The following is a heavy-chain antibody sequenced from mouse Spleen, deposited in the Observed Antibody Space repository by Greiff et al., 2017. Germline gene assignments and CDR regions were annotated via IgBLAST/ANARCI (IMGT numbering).Heavy chain of an antibody. CDR2: IDPETGGT. V-gene: IGHV1-15*01. D-gene: IGHD1-1*01. CDR1: GYTFTDYE. CDR3: TRSYYDGSTGAMDY. Sequence: VQLQQSGAELVRPGASVTLSCKASGYTFTDYEMHWVKQTPVHGLEWIGAIDPETGGTAYNQKFKGKAILTADKSSSTAYMELRSLTSEDSAVYYCTRSYYDGSTGAMDYWGQGTSVTVSS. J-gene: IGHJ4*01.